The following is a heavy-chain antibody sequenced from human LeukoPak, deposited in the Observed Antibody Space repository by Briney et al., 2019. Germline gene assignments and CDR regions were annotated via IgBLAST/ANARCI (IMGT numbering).Heavy chain of an antibody. CDR1: VGSISSSSYY. J-gene: IGHJ5*02. V-gene: IGHV4-39*07. CDR2: IYYSGST. D-gene: IGHD3-3*01. Sequence: KPSETLSLTCTVSVGSISSSSYYWGWIRQPPGKGLEWIGSIYYSGSTYYNPSLKSRVTISVDTSKNQFSLKLSSVTAADTAVYYCARDSITIFGVVIIRENWFDPWGQGTLVTVSS. CDR3: ARDSITIFGVVIIRENWFDP.